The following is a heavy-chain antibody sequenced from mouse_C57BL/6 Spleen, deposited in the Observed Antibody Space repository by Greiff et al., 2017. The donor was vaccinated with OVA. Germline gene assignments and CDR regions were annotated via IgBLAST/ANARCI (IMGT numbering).Heavy chain of an antibody. D-gene: IGHD1-1*02. CDR2: IWRGGST. Sequence: VKVVESGPGLVQPSQSLSITCTVSGFSLTSYGVHWVRQSPGKGLEWLGVIWRGGSTDYNAAFMSRLSITKDNSKSQVFFKMNSLQADDTAIYYCAKKVEPYYAMDYWGQGTSVTVSS. V-gene: IGHV2-5*01. CDR3: AKKVEPYYAMDY. CDR1: GFSLTSYG. J-gene: IGHJ4*01.